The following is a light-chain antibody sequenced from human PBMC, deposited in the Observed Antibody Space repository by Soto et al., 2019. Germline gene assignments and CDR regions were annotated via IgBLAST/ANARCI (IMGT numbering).Light chain of an antibody. CDR3: QQYYSSPLS. CDR1: QTVLYSSNNKNY. J-gene: IGKJ4*01. CDR2: WAS. V-gene: IGKV4-1*01. Sequence: DIVMTQSPESLAVSLGERATINCKSSQTVLYSSNNKNYLAWYQQKPGQPPKLLIYWASTRESGVPDRFSGSGSETDFTLTIDSLQAEDVAVYFCQQYYSSPLSFGGGTKVEI.